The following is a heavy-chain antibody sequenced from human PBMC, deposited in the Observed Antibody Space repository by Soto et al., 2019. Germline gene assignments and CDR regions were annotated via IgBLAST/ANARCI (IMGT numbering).Heavy chain of an antibody. V-gene: IGHV3-30*18. D-gene: IGHD2-21*02. J-gene: IGHJ4*02. CDR1: GFTFSSYG. CDR3: AKGEGAYCGGDCYSPFDY. Sequence: QVQLVESGGGVVQPGRSLRLSCAASGFTFSSYGMHWVRQAPGKGLEWVAVISYDGSNKYYADSVKGRFTISRDNSKNPLYLEVNSLRAEDTAVYYCAKGEGAYCGGDCYSPFDYWGQGTLVTVSS. CDR2: ISYDGSNK.